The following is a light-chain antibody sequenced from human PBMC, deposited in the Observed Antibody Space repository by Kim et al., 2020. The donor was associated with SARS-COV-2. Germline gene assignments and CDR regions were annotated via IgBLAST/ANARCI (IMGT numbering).Light chain of an antibody. CDR3: QQRSNWPIT. V-gene: IGKV3-11*01. CDR2: DAS. J-gene: IGKJ5*01. CDR1: QSVSSD. Sequence: WRPGEGATLPCRASQSVSSDLAWYQQKPGQAPRLLIYDASTRATGIPARFSGSGSGTDFTLTISSLEPEDFAVYYCQQRSNWPITFGQGTRLEIK.